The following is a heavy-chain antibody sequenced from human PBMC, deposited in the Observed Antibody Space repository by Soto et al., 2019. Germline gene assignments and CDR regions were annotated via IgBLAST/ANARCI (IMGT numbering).Heavy chain of an antibody. J-gene: IGHJ6*02. CDR2: IVVGSGNT. V-gene: IGHV1-58*01. D-gene: IGHD1-26*01. CDR3: AADYGIDSDYYYGMDV. CDR1: GGTFTSSA. Sequence: SVKVSCKASGGTFTSSAVQWVRQARGQRLEWIGWIVVGSGNTNYAQKFQERVTITRDMSTSTAYMELSSLRSEDTAVYYCAADYGIDSDYYYGMDVWGQGTTVTVSS.